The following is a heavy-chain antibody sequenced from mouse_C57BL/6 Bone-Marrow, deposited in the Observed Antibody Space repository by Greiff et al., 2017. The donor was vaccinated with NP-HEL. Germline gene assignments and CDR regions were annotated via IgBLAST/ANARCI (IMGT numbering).Heavy chain of an antibody. CDR3: TTRYGSSYWYFDV. CDR1: GFNIKDDY. D-gene: IGHD1-1*01. CDR2: IDPENGDT. Sequence: VQLQQSGAELVRPGASVKLSCTASGFNIKDDYMHWVKQRPEQGLEWIGWIDPENGDTEYASKFQGKATITADTSSNTAYLQLSSLTSEDTAVYYCTTRYGSSYWYFDVWGTGTTVTVSS. V-gene: IGHV14-4*01. J-gene: IGHJ1*03.